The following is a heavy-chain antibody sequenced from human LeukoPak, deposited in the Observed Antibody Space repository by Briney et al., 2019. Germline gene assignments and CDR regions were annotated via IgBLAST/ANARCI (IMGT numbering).Heavy chain of an antibody. CDR2: ISYDGSNK. J-gene: IGHJ4*02. CDR1: GFTFSSYG. D-gene: IGHD1-26*01. CDR3: ARVQGGSYLSDY. V-gene: IGHV3-30*03. Sequence: AGGSLRLSCAASGFTFSSYGMHWVRQAPGKGLEWVAVISYDGSNKYYADSVKGRFTISRDNSKNTLYLQMNSLRAEDTAVYYCARVQGGSYLSDYWGQGTLVTVSS.